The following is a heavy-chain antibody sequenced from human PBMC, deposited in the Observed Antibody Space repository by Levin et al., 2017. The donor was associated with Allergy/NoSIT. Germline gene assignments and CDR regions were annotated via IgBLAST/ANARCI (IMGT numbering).Heavy chain of an antibody. D-gene: IGHD1-14*01. CDR3: ARDTYRWFDQ. V-gene: IGHV3-7*03. CDR1: GFTFNTYW. J-gene: IGHJ5*02. CDR2: IEEHGTDK. Sequence: PGGSLRLSCVASGFTFNTYWMGWVRQAPGKGLEWVANIEEHGTDKYYVDSVKGRFAISRDNAENSLYLQMESLRAEDTAVYYCARDTYRWFDQWGQGTPVTVSS.